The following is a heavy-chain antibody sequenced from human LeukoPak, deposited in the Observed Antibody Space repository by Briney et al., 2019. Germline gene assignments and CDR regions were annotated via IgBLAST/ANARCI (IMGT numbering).Heavy chain of an antibody. J-gene: IGHJ2*01. D-gene: IGHD2-15*01. CDR2: IYYSGST. V-gene: IGHV4-4*02. Sequence: SGTLSLTCGVSGGSISGTNWWSWVRQPPGQGLEWIGSIYYSGSTYYNPSLKSRVTISVDTTKNQFSLKLSSVTAADTAVYYCARKVVFDLWGRGTLVTVSS. CDR1: GGSISGTNW. CDR3: ARKVVFDL.